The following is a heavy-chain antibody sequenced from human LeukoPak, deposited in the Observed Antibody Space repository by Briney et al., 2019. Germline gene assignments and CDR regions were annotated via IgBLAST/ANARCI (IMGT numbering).Heavy chain of an antibody. J-gene: IGHJ4*02. CDR1: GFTFSSYW. Sequence: AGGSLRLSCAASGFTFSSYWMHWVRQAPGKGLVWVSRINSDGSSTSYADSVKGRFTISRDNAKNSLYLQMNSLRAEDTALYYCAKGYCSSTSCPVDYWGQGTLVTVSS. CDR2: INSDGSST. CDR3: AKGYCSSTSCPVDY. V-gene: IGHV3-74*01. D-gene: IGHD2-2*01.